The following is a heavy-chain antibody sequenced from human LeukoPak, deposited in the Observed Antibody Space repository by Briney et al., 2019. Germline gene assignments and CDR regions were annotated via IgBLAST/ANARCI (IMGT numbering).Heavy chain of an antibody. CDR2: IYTSGST. Sequence: PSETLSLTCTVSGGSISSYYWSWIRQPAGKGLEWIGRIYTSGSTNCNPSLKSRVTMSVDTSKNQFSLKLSSVTAADTAVYYCARESGSGYQLPSWYFDLWGRGTLVTVSS. D-gene: IGHD2-2*01. CDR3: ARESGSGYQLPSWYFDL. V-gene: IGHV4-4*07. J-gene: IGHJ2*01. CDR1: GGSISSYY.